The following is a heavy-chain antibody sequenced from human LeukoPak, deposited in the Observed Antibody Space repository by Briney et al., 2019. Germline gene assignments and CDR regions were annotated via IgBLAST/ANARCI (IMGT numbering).Heavy chain of an antibody. Sequence: AGGSLRLSCAASGFTFSDFWMSWVRQAPGKGLEWVANIKQDGSEKYYVDSVKGRFTISRDNAKNSLYLQMNGLRAEDTAVYYCARLRGDYFDYWGQGTLVTVSS. CDR2: IKQDGSEK. D-gene: IGHD3-16*01. CDR3: ARLRGDYFDY. J-gene: IGHJ4*02. CDR1: GFTFSDFW. V-gene: IGHV3-7*03.